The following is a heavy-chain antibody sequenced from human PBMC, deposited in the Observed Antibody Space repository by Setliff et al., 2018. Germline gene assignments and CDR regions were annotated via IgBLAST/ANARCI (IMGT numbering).Heavy chain of an antibody. CDR3: ARHEFVGGYYGSVTYRHFDY. CDR1: GDSISSTSYQ. Sequence: SETLSLTCTVSGDSISSTSYQWGWVRQPPGKGLEWIGSIYYTGTAYYNPSLKSRVTISVDTSKNQFSLQVTSLAATDTALYFCARHEFVGGYYGSVTYRHFDYWGQGVLVTVS. J-gene: IGHJ4*02. CDR2: IYYTGTA. V-gene: IGHV4-39*01. D-gene: IGHD3-10*01.